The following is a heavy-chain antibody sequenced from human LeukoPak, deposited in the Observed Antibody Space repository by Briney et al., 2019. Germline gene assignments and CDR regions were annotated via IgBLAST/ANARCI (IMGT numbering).Heavy chain of an antibody. J-gene: IGHJ4*02. CDR2: ISAYNGNT. Sequence: ASVKVSCKASSYTFISYGISWVRQAPGQGLEWMGWISAYNGNTNYAQKLQGRVTMTTDTSTSTAYMELRSLRSDDTAVYYCARGGALYGGNSVLSFDYWGQGTLVTVSS. V-gene: IGHV1-18*01. CDR1: SYTFISYG. CDR3: ARGGALYGGNSVLSFDY. D-gene: IGHD4-23*01.